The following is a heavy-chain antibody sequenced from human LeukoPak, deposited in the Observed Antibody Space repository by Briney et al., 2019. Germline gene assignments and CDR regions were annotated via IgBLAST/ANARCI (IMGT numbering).Heavy chain of an antibody. Sequence: GASVKVSCKASGYTFTSYDINWVRQATGQGLEWMGWMNPNSGNTGYAQKFQGRVTMTRNTSISTAYMELSSLRSDDTAVYYCARIKWELLGPFDYWGQGTLVTVSS. V-gene: IGHV1-8*01. CDR2: MNPNSGNT. D-gene: IGHD1-26*01. CDR1: GYTFTSYD. CDR3: ARIKWELLGPFDY. J-gene: IGHJ4*02.